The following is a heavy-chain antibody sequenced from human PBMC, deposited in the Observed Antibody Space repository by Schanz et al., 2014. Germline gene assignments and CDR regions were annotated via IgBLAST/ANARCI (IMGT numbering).Heavy chain of an antibody. D-gene: IGHD6-13*01. V-gene: IGHV3-66*01. CDR3: ARGRARQLVHWFDP. CDR1: GFTVSSNY. Sequence: PASGFTVSSNYMSWVRQAPGKGLEWVSVIYGGGITYYADSVKGRFTISRDSSRNTLYLQMNSLRAEDTAVYYCARGRARQLVHWFDPWGQGTLVTVSS. CDR2: IYGGGIT. J-gene: IGHJ5*02.